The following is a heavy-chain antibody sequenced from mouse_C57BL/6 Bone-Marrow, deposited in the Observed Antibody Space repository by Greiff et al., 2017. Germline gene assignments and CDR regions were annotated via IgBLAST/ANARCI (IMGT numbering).Heavy chain of an antibody. D-gene: IGHD1-1*01. CDR2: INPNNGGT. J-gene: IGHJ4*01. V-gene: IGHV1-26*01. CDR1: GYTFTDYY. Sequence: EVKLQQSGPELVKPGASVKISCKASGYTFTDYYMNWVKQSHGKSLEWIGDINPNNGGTSYNQKFKGKATLTVDKSSSTAYMELRSLTSEDSAVYYCARGTVVRHAMDYWGQGTSVTVSS. CDR3: ARGTVVRHAMDY.